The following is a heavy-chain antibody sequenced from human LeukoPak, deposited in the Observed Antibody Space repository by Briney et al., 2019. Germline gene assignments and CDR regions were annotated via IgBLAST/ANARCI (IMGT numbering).Heavy chain of an antibody. Sequence: GGSLRLSCEGSGFSFRSYWMTWVRQCPGKGPEWVANIKQEESERYTVDSVKGRFTISRDNAKNSVYLQMNSLKAEDTALYYCARLSAYYYGSYFYYYMYVWGKGTMVTVAS. D-gene: IGHD3-10*01. J-gene: IGHJ6*03. CDR1: GFSFRSYW. CDR3: ARLSAYYYGSYFYYYMYV. CDR2: IKQEESER. V-gene: IGHV3-7*01.